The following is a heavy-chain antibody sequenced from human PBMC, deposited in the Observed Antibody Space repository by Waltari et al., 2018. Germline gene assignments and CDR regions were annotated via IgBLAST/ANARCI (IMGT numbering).Heavy chain of an antibody. CDR1: GFSLSTSGVG. CDR3: AHSSGGEWELLLEVGWFDP. CDR2: IYWNDDK. V-gene: IGHV2-5*01. Sequence: ITLKESGPTLVKPTQTLTLTCTFSGFSLSTSGVGVGWIRQPPGKALEWLALIYWNDDKRYSSSMKSRLTITKETAKNQVVLTMTNMDPVDTATYYCAHSSGGEWELLLEVGWFDPWGQGTLVTVSS. J-gene: IGHJ5*02. D-gene: IGHD1-26*01.